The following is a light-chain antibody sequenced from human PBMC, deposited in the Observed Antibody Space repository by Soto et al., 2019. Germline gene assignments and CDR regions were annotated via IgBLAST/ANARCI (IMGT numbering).Light chain of an antibody. CDR3: QQYYSYPRT. CDR1: QSISVS. Sequence: IQMTQSPSTLSASVGDTVTITCRASQSISVSLAWYQQKPGKAPNLLIYDASTLQGGVPSRFSGSGSGTEFTLTVTSLQPEDFATYFCQQYYSYPRTFGQGTKVDIK. J-gene: IGKJ1*01. V-gene: IGKV1-5*01. CDR2: DAS.